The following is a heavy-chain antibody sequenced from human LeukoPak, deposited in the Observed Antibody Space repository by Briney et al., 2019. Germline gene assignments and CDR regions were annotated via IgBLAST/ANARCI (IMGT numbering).Heavy chain of an antibody. Sequence: GGSLRLSCAASGFTFSSYDMTWVRQAPGEGLESVSAISASGGRTFYADSVKGRFTISRDDSKNTLYLQMNSLRAEDTAVYYCAKGVGTTSSHFHHWGQGTLVTASS. CDR3: AKGVGTTSSHFHH. V-gene: IGHV3-23*01. D-gene: IGHD1-26*01. CDR2: ISASGGRT. CDR1: GFTFSSYD. J-gene: IGHJ1*01.